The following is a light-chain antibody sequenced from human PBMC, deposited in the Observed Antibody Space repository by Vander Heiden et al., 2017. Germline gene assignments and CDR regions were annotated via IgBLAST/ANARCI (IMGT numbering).Light chain of an antibody. CDR3: HQYYSAPYT. J-gene: IGKJ2*01. V-gene: IGKV4-1*01. CDR2: WAS. Sequence: DIVMPQSPDSLAVSLGEKATINCRSSQSVLYSSLAWYQHKPGQPPKLLIYWASTRESGVPDRFSGSGSGTDFTLTISSLQAEDVAVYYCHQYYSAPYTFGQGTKLEIK. CDR1: QSVLYSS.